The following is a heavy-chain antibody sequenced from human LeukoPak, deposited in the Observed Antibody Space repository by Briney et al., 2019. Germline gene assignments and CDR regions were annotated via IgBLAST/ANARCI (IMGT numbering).Heavy chain of an antibody. Sequence: PSETPSLTCTVSGASINNYYWSWIRQPAGKGLEWIGRIHGGGSTNYNPSLKSRVTVSIDTSKNQFSLKLSSMAAADTAVYYCARDLASPPYNWFDPWGQGTLVTVSS. D-gene: IGHD3-3*02. V-gene: IGHV4-4*07. J-gene: IGHJ5*02. CDR2: IHGGGST. CDR3: ARDLASPPYNWFDP. CDR1: GASINNYY.